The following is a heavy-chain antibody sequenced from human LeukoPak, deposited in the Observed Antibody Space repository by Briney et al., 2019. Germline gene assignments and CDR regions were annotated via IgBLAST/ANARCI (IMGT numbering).Heavy chain of an antibody. J-gene: IGHJ4*02. CDR2: INNSGST. D-gene: IGHD6-13*01. V-gene: IGHV4-4*02. CDR3: AKISSRVQA. Sequence: SETLSLTCAVSGAPISSNNWWSWVRQPPGKGLEWIGEINNSGSTNYNPSLKSRVTIPADKSKNQFSLKVSSVTAADTAVYYCAKISSRVQAWGQGTLVTVSS. CDR1: GAPISSNNW.